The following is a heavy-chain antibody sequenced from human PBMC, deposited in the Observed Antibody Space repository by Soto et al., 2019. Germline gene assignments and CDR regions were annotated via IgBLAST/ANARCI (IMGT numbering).Heavy chain of an antibody. V-gene: IGHV3-74*01. CDR1: GFTFSSFW. J-gene: IGHJ4*02. CDR3: AKRGVDTFCLSY. Sequence: EVQLVESGGGLVQPGGSLRLSCAVSGFTFSSFWMHWVRQAPGEGLVWVSRINTDVSSTSYADSVKGRFTISRDNAKNTRYLQMNSLRVEDTAMYYCAKRGVDTFCLSYWGQGTLVTVSS. D-gene: IGHD3-10*01. CDR2: INTDVSST.